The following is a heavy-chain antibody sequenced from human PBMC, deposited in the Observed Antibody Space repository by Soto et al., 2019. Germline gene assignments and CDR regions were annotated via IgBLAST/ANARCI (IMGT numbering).Heavy chain of an antibody. V-gene: IGHV3-30*18. CDR1: GFTFSSYG. J-gene: IGHJ4*02. CDR3: AKDLHSGYGPFDY. D-gene: IGHD3-9*01. CDR2: ISYDGSNK. Sequence: PGGSLRLSCAASGFTFSSYGMHWVRQAPGKGLEWVAVISYDGSNKYYADSVKGRFTISRDNSKNTLYLQMNSLRAEDTDVYYCAKDLHSGYGPFDYWGQGTLVTVSS.